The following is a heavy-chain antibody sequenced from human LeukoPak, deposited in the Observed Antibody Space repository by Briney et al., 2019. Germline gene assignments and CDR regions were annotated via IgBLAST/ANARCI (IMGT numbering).Heavy chain of an antibody. Sequence: PSETLPLTCTVSGGSISSYYWSWIRQLPGKGLEWIGYIYYSGSTNYNPSLKSRVTISVDTSKNQFTLKLSSVTAADTAVYYCVATGYSTSFDYWGQGTLVTVSS. CDR3: VATGYSTSFDY. CDR2: IYYSGST. J-gene: IGHJ4*02. CDR1: GGSISSYY. D-gene: IGHD2-21*01. V-gene: IGHV4-59*01.